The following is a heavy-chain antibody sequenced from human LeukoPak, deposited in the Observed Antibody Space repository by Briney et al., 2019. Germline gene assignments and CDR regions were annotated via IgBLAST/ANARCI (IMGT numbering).Heavy chain of an antibody. J-gene: IGHJ4*02. CDR3: ARAYYDISGGSYYFDY. Sequence: GGSLRLSCAASGFTFSSYSMNWVRQAPGNGLEWVSSISSSSSYIYYADSVKGRFTISRDNAKNSLYLQMNSLRAEDTAVYYCARAYYDISGGSYYFDYWGQGTLVTVSS. D-gene: IGHD3-22*01. CDR2: ISSSSSYI. V-gene: IGHV3-21*01. CDR1: GFTFSSYS.